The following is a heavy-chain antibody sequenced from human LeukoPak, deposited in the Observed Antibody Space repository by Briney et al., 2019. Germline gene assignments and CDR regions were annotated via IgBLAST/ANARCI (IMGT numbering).Heavy chain of an antibody. J-gene: IGHJ5*02. V-gene: IGHV3-48*01. CDR3: ARGRLVSRREYNWFDP. CDR2: ISSSSSTI. Sequence: GGSLRLSCAASGFTFSSYSMNWVRQAPGKGLEWVSYISSSSSTIYYADSVKGRFTISRDNAKNSLYPQMNSLRAEDTAVYYCARGRLVSRREYNWFDPWGQGTLVTVSS. CDR1: GFTFSSYS. D-gene: IGHD3-10*01.